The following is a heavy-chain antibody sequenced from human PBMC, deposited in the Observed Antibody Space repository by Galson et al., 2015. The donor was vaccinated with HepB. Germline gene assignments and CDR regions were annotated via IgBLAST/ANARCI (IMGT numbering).Heavy chain of an antibody. J-gene: IGHJ2*01. Sequence: CAISGDSVSSNSAAWSWIRQSPSRGLEWLGRTYYRSQWHNDYAGSVKSRITINPDTSKDQFSLQLTSVTPEDTAVYYCARDFGGGVSNYWYFNLWGRGTLVTVSS. D-gene: IGHD3-16*01. CDR1: GDSVSSNSAA. CDR3: ARDFGGGVSNYWYFNL. CDR2: TYYRSQWHN. V-gene: IGHV6-1*01.